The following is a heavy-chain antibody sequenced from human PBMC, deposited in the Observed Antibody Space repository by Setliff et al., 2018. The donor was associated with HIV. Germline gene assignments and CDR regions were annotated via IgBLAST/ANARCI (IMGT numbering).Heavy chain of an antibody. CDR1: GFTFSHYG. D-gene: IGHD4-4*01. CDR2: IRNDASNT. V-gene: IGHV3-30*02. J-gene: IGHJ5*02. Sequence: GGSLRLSCAASGFTFSHYGMHWVRQAPGKGLEWVTFIRNDASNTYYADSVKGRFTISRDDSKNTLFLQMDSLRPEDTAVYYCAKGGTVTRLNWFDPWGQGTLVTVSS. CDR3: AKGGTVTRLNWFDP.